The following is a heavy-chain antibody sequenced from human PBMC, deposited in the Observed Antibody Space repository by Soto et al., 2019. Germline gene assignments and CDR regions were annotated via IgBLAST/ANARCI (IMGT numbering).Heavy chain of an antibody. J-gene: IGHJ6*02. Sequence: HVQLHQSGPRLVKPSQTLSLECSVIGGSVNTGDNYWRWVRQSPGRGLEWIGYIYHTGNTFYNPALESRVTMSVDASKNQFSLTLTSVTAADTAVYFCAREPLDGMDVWGQGTNVTVSS. CDR3: AREPLDGMDV. CDR1: GGSVNTGDNY. CDR2: IYHTGNT. V-gene: IGHV4-30-4*01.